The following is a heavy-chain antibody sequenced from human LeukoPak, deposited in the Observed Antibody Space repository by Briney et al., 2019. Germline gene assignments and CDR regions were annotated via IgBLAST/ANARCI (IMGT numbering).Heavy chain of an antibody. CDR1: GGSISSSSYY. CDR2: FHYNGNT. J-gene: IGHJ6*02. D-gene: IGHD3-10*01. Sequence: SETLSLTCTVSGGSISSSSYYWGWIRQPPGKGMEWIGYFHYNGNTNYNPSLQSRVIMSVDTSKNQSSLRLTSVTAADTAVYYCARAYDGPPYYYYGMDVWGRGTTVTVSS. CDR3: ARAYDGPPYYYYGMDV. V-gene: IGHV4-61*05.